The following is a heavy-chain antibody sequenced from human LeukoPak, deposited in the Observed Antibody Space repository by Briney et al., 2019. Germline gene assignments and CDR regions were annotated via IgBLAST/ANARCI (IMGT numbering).Heavy chain of an antibody. CDR2: IFHSGST. V-gene: IGHV4-4*02. Sequence: SETLSLTCAVSGGSISGQDWWTWVRQPPGKGLEWIGQIFHSGSTNYNPSLTSRVTISVDKSKSQFSLKITSVTAADTAVYYCAKNRGDSDFAFWGQGTLVTVSS. J-gene: IGHJ4*02. CDR3: AKNRGDSDFAF. D-gene: IGHD2-21*01. CDR1: GGSISGQDW.